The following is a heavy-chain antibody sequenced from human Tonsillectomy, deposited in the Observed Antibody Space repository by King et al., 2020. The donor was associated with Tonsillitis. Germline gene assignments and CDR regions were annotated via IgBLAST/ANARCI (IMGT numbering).Heavy chain of an antibody. J-gene: IGHJ4*02. CDR2: VSGRGSNK. CDR1: GFTFSTYA. V-gene: IGHV3-23*01. Sequence: VQLQESGGGLVRPGGSLRLSCAASGFTFSTYAMSWVRQAPGKGLEWVSGVSGRGSNKYYADSVKGRFTISRDNSKNTLYLQMNSLRAEDTAVYYCAKVDPGEKVTTDFYFDYWGQGTLVTVSS. CDR3: AKVDPGEKVTTDFYFDY. D-gene: IGHD4-11*01.